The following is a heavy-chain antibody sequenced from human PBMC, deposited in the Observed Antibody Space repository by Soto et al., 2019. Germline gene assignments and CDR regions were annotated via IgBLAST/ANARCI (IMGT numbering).Heavy chain of an antibody. CDR1: GFSVSANY. Sequence: EVRLVESGGGLIQPGKSLRLSCVASGFSVSANYMTWVRQAPGKGLEWVSVIHGGGNTYYADSVEGRFTISRDDSKNIVHLQMESLRAHDTAVYYCAKVRYVYLWGSYRSTGNFDSWGQGALVTVSS. CDR3: AKVRYVYLWGSYRSTGNFDS. CDR2: IHGGGNT. D-gene: IGHD3-16*02. J-gene: IGHJ4*02. V-gene: IGHV3-53*01.